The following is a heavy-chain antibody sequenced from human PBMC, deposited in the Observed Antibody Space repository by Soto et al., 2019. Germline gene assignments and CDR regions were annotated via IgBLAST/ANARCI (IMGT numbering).Heavy chain of an antibody. CDR3: ARVRVAATNLFAP. J-gene: IGHJ5*02. CDR1: GYTFTGYY. D-gene: IGHD6-13*01. Sequence: SLQVSCTSSGYTFTGYYMHWMRQAPGQGLEWMGWINPNSGGTNYAQKFQGRVTMTRDTSISTAYMELSRLRSDDTAVYYCARVRVAATNLFAPWGKGNLVTV. CDR2: INPNSGGT. V-gene: IGHV1-2*02.